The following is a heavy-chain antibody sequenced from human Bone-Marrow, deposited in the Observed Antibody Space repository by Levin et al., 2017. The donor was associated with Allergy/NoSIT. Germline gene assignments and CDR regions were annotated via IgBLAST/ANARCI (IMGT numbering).Heavy chain of an antibody. V-gene: IGHV1-46*01. D-gene: IGHD6-19*01. Sequence: GESLKISCKASGYTFTSYYMHWVRQAPGQGLEWMGIINPSGGSTSYAQKFQGRVTMTRDTSTSTVYMELSSLRSEDTAVYYCARDSIRATSLLIAVGPKNWFDPWGQGTLVTVSS. CDR3: ARDSIRATSLLIAVGPKNWFDP. CDR2: INPSGGST. J-gene: IGHJ5*02. CDR1: GYTFTSYY.